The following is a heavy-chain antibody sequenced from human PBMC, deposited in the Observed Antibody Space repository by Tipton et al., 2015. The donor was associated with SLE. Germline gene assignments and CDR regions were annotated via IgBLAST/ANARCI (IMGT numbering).Heavy chain of an antibody. D-gene: IGHD3-10*01. CDR3: VRLTRSGATDC. Sequence: TLSLTCTVSGGSISSSNYYWGWIRQPPGKGLEWIGSLSYSGNTYYKSSLKSRVSMSLDMSKNQLSLRLNSVTAAGTAVYYCVRLTRSGATDCWGQGTLVTVSS. CDR1: GGSISSSNYY. CDR2: LSYSGNT. J-gene: IGHJ4*02. V-gene: IGHV4-39*07.